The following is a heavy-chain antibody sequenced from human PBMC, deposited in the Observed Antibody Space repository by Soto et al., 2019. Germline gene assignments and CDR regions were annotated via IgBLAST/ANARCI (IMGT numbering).Heavy chain of an antibody. CDR3: AREVTQDFWSGRDGGYCDL. V-gene: IGHV3-21*01. CDR1: GFTFSSYS. J-gene: IGHJ2*01. D-gene: IGHD3-3*01. Sequence: EVQLVESGGGLVKPGGSLRLSCAASGFTFSSYSMNWVRQAPGKGLEWVSSISSSSSYIYYADSVKGRFTISRDNAKNSLYLQMNSLRAEDTAVYYCAREVTQDFWSGRDGGYCDLWGRGTLVTVSS. CDR2: ISSSSSYI.